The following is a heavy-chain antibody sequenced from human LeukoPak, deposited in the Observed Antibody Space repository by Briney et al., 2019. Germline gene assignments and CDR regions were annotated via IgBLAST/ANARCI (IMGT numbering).Heavy chain of an antibody. CDR1: GFTFSSYG. CDR3: AKDRSTTEGFDP. V-gene: IGHV3-30*18. D-gene: IGHD4-4*01. Sequence: GGSLRLSCAASGFTFSSYGMHWVRQAPGKGLEWVAVISYDGNNKYYADSVKGRFTISRDNSKNTLYLQMNSLRAEDTAVYYCAKDRSTTEGFDPWGQGTLVTVSS. CDR2: ISYDGNNK. J-gene: IGHJ5*02.